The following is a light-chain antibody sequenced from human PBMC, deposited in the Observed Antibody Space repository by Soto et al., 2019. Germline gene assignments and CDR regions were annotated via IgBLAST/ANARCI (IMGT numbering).Light chain of an antibody. Sequence: QSALTQPASVSGSPGQSITISCTGSSSDVGAYKYVSWYQQHPGKAPKVMIYDVNNRPSGVSGRFSGSKSGNTASLTISGLQAEDEADYYCCSFTTTSSYVFGSGTKVTVL. CDR2: DVN. CDR3: CSFTTTSSYV. V-gene: IGLV2-14*03. CDR1: SSDVGAYKY. J-gene: IGLJ1*01.